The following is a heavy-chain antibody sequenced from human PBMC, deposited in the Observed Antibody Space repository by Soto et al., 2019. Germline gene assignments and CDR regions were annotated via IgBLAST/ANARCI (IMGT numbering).Heavy chain of an antibody. V-gene: IGHV3-23*01. D-gene: IGHD3-10*01. CDR2: ISGSGGST. CDR1: GFTFSSYA. J-gene: IGHJ6*02. CDR3: AKFGYYGSGSYSGLWDYYYYGMDV. Sequence: PGGSLRLSCAASGFTFSSYAMSWVRQAPGKGLEWVSAISGSGGSTYYADSVKGRFTISRDNSKNTLYLQMNSLRAEDTAVYYCAKFGYYGSGSYSGLWDYYYYGMDVWGQGTTVTVSS.